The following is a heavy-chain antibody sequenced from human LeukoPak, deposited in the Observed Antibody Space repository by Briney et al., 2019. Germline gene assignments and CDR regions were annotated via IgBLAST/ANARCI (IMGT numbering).Heavy chain of an antibody. V-gene: IGHV4-30-4*01. CDR1: GGSISSGDYY. CDR2: IHYRGGS. Sequence: NASETLSLTCTVSGGSISSGDYYWSWIRQPPGKGLEWIGYIHYRGGSYYNPSLKSRVTMSVDTSKNQFSLKLSSVTAADTAVYYCARASGDYVYSDYWGQGTLVTVSS. D-gene: IGHD4-17*01. CDR3: ARASGDYVYSDY. J-gene: IGHJ4*02.